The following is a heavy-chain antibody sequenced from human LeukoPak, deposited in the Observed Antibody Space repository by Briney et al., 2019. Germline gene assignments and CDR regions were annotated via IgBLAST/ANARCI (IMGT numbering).Heavy chain of an antibody. CDR2: IYYSGST. V-gene: IGHV4-31*03. D-gene: IGHD1-7*01. J-gene: IGHJ6*03. Sequence: SSQTLSLTCTVSGGSISSNGYYWSWIRQHPGKGLEWIGYIYYSGSTYYNPSLKSRVTISVDTSKNQFSLKLSSVTAADTAVYYCARAEGHNWNFNYYMDVWGKGTTVTVSS. CDR3: ARAEGHNWNFNYYMDV. CDR1: GGSISSNGYY.